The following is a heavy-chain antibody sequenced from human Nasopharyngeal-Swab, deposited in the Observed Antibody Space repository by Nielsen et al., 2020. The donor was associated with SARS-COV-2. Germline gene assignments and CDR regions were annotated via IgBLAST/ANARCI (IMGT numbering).Heavy chain of an antibody. CDR3: ARELRRVAPAALGFRYYYYYYMDV. D-gene: IGHD2-2*01. CDR2: ISSSSSTI. J-gene: IGHJ6*03. CDR1: GFTFSSYS. Sequence: GESLKISCAASGFTFSSYSMNWVRQAPGKGLEWVSYISSSSSTIYYADSVKGRFTISRDNAKNSLYLQMNSLRDEDTAVYYCARELRRVAPAALGFRYYYYYYMDVWGKGTTVTVSS. V-gene: IGHV3-48*02.